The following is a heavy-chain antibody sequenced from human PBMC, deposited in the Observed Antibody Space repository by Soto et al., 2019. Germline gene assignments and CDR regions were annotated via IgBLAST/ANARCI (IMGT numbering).Heavy chain of an antibody. J-gene: IGHJ4*02. D-gene: IGHD3-3*01. Sequence: GGSLRLSCAASGFTFSSYSMNWVRQAPGKGLEWVSYISSSSSTIYYADSVKGRFTISRDNAKNSLYLQMNSLRDEDTAVYYCARDPKTDYDFWSGSWTYYFDYWGQGTLVTVSS. CDR2: ISSSSSTI. CDR1: GFTFSSYS. CDR3: ARDPKTDYDFWSGSWTYYFDY. V-gene: IGHV3-48*02.